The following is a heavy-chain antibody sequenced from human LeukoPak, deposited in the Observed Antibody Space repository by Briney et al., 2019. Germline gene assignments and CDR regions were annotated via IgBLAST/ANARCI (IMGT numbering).Heavy chain of an antibody. CDR1: GFTFSSYA. J-gene: IGHJ3*02. D-gene: IGHD1-26*01. V-gene: IGHV3-30-3*01. Sequence: GGPLRLSCAASGFTFSSYAMHWVRQAPGKGLEWVAVISYDGSNKYYADSVKGRFTISRDNSKNTLYLQMNSLRAEDTAVCYCARALVGADFFDIWGQGTTVTVSS. CDR3: ARALVGADFFDI. CDR2: ISYDGSNK.